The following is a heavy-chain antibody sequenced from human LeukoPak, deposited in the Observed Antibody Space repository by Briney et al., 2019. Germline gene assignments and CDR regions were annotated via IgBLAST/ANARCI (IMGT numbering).Heavy chain of an antibody. V-gene: IGHV3-48*02. Sequence: PGGSLRLSCAASGCTFSSYSMNWVRQAPGKGLEWVSSISGSSSTIYYADSVKGRFTISRDNAKNSLYLQMYSLRDEDTAVYYCASPARDVYNVYDYWGQGTLVTVSS. J-gene: IGHJ4*02. CDR3: ASPARDVYNVYDY. CDR2: ISGSSSTI. CDR1: GCTFSSYS. D-gene: IGHD5-24*01.